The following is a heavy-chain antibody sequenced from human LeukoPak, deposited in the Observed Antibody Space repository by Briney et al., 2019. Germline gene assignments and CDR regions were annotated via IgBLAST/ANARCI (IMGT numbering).Heavy chain of an antibody. CDR1: GFTFSSYS. D-gene: IGHD3-10*01. Sequence: GGSLRLSCAASGFTFSSYSMNWVRQAPGKGLEWVSYISSSSSTIYYADSVKGRFTISRDNAKNSLYLQMNSLRAEDTAVYYCASERGWFGEFDYWGQGTLSPSPQ. J-gene: IGHJ4*02. V-gene: IGHV3-48*01. CDR2: ISSSSSTI. CDR3: ASERGWFGEFDY.